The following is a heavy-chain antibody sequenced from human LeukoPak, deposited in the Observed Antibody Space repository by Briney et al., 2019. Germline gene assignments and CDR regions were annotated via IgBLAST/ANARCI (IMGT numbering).Heavy chain of an antibody. CDR1: GFTYSSYS. CDR3: ASGLYCSSTSCRVQH. D-gene: IGHD2-2*01. Sequence: GGSLRLSCAASGFTYSSYSMNWVRQAPGKGLEWVSSISSSSSYIYYADSVKGRFTISRDNAKNSLYLQMNSLRAEDTAVYYCASGLYCSSTSCRVQHWGQGTLVTVSS. V-gene: IGHV3-21*01. J-gene: IGHJ1*01. CDR2: ISSSSSYI.